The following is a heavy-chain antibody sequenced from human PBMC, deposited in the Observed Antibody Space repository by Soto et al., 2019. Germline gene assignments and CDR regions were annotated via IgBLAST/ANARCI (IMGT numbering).Heavy chain of an antibody. V-gene: IGHV1-69*13. CDR2: IIPIFGTA. J-gene: IGHJ3*02. D-gene: IGHD3-16*01. CDR1: GGTFSSYA. Sequence: ASVKVSCKASGGTFSSYAISWVRQAPGQGLEWMGGIIPIFGTANYAQKFQGRVTITVDESTSTAYMELSSLRSDDTAVYYCARGGPNLGCDINAFEIWGQGTMVTVTS. CDR3: ARGGPNLGCDINAFEI.